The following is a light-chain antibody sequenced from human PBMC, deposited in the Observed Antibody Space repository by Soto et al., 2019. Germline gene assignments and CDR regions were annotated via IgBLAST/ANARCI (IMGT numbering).Light chain of an antibody. V-gene: IGKV1-8*01. CDR3: QHYNSYSEA. Sequence: AIRITQSPSSLCASTGDRVTITCRASQGISSYLAWYQQKPGKAPKLLIYKASTLKSGVPSRFSGSGSGTEFTLTISSLQPDDFATYYCQHYNSYSEAFGQGTEVDI. CDR1: QGISSY. J-gene: IGKJ1*01. CDR2: KAS.